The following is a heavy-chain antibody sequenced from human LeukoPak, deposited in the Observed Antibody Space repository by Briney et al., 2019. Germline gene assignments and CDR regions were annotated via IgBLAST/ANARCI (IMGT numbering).Heavy chain of an antibody. Sequence: SETLSLTCTVSGGSTSTYYGNWIRQPPWKGLEWIGYIYYSGSTNYNPSLKSRVTISVDTSKNQFSLKLSSVTAADTAVYYCARAQIQLWSFDYWGQGTLVTVSS. D-gene: IGHD5-18*01. CDR2: IYYSGST. CDR3: ARAQIQLWSFDY. V-gene: IGHV4-59*01. CDR1: GGSTSTYY. J-gene: IGHJ4*02.